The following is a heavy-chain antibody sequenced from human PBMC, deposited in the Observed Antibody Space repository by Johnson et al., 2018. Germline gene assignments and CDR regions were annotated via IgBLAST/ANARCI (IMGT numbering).Heavy chain of an antibody. CDR1: RYTFTSYE. Sequence: QVRLGESGAEVKKSGASVKVSCKASRYTFTSYEINWVRQAPGQGLEWMGWMNPNSGNTGYAQKFQGRVTMTRNTSISPANMELSSLRSEDTAVYYCAREAAALSFDIWGQVTMVTVSS. D-gene: IGHD6-13*01. CDR3: AREAAALSFDI. V-gene: IGHV1-8*01. J-gene: IGHJ3*02. CDR2: MNPNSGNT.